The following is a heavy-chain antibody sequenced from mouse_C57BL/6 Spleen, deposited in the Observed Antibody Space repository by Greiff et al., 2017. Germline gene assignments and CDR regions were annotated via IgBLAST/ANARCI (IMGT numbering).Heavy chain of an antibody. D-gene: IGHD3-2*02. CDR1: GYTFTSYW. CDR3: ARRGYSSGYAMDY. Sequence: QVQLQQPGTELVKPGASVKLSCKASGYTFTSYWMHWVKQRPGQGLEWIGNINPSNGGTNSNEKFKSKATLTVDKSSSTAYMQISSLTAEDAAVYYCARRGYSSGYAMDYWGQGTSVTVSS. CDR2: INPSNGGT. J-gene: IGHJ4*01. V-gene: IGHV1-53*01.